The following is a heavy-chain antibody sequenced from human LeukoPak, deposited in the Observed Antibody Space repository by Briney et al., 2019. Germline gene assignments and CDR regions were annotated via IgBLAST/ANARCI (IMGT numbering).Heavy chain of an antibody. J-gene: IGHJ4*02. Sequence: SVKVSCKASGGTFSSYAISWVRQAPGQGLEWMGRIIPIFGTANYAQKFQGRVTITTDDSTSTAYMELSSPRSEDTAVYYCARDHCGNSLFDYWGQGTMVTVSS. CDR1: GGTFSSYA. D-gene: IGHD4-23*01. CDR3: ARDHCGNSLFDY. CDR2: IIPIFGTA. V-gene: IGHV1-69*05.